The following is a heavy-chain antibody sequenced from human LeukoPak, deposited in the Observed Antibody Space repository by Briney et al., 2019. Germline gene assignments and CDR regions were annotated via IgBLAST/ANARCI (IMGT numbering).Heavy chain of an antibody. CDR1: GGSFSGYY. J-gene: IGHJ5*02. D-gene: IGHD3-10*01. V-gene: IGHV4-34*01. CDR2: INESGTT. Sequence: PSETLSLTCAVFGGSFSGYYWTWVRQAPGKGREWIGEINESGTTNYNASLNNRVTISVDTSKNQFSLKLTSLTAADTAVFYCARALMTLVRGVPRTTWFHPWGQGTLVTVSS. CDR3: ARALMTLVRGVPRTTWFHP.